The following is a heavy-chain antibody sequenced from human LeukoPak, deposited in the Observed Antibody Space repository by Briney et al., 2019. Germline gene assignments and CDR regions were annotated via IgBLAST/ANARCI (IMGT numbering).Heavy chain of an antibody. D-gene: IGHD3-10*01. Sequence: GGSLRLSCAASGFPFDEYGMSWVRQAPGKGLEWVSGLNWNGGTAGYADSVKGRFTISRDNAKNSLFLHMTSLRADDTAVYFCARDLVDYYGSGFDYWGQGTLVIVSS. J-gene: IGHJ4*02. CDR3: ARDLVDYYGSGFDY. CDR1: GFPFDEYG. V-gene: IGHV3-20*04. CDR2: LNWNGGTA.